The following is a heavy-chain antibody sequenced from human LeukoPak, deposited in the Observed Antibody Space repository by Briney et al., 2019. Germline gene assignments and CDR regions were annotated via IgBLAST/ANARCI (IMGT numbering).Heavy chain of an antibody. CDR3: AKDGGVPARSSSFPYYVDY. CDR2: VSGAGGST. V-gene: IGHV3-23*01. Sequence: GGSLRLSCAASGFTFSSYAMGWVRQAPGKGLEWVSAVSGAGGSTYYADSVKGRFTISRDNSKNTLYLQMNSLRAEDTAVYYCAKDGGVPARSSSFPYYVDYWGQGTLVTVSS. D-gene: IGHD6-6*01. CDR1: GFTFSSYA. J-gene: IGHJ4*02.